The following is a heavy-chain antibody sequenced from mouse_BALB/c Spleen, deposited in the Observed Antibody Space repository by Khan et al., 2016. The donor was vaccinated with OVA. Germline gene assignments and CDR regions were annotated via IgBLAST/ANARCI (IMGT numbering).Heavy chain of an antibody. Sequence: EVQLQESGPGLVKPSQSLSLTCTVTGYSITSDYAWNWIRQFPGNKLEWMGYISYSGSTNYNPSLKSRISITRDTSKNQFFLQLNSVTTEDTATDYRARDGSRYNYAMDYWGQGTSVTVSS. CDR2: ISYSGST. CDR1: GYSITSDYA. V-gene: IGHV3-2*02. CDR3: ARDGSRYNYAMDY. J-gene: IGHJ4*01. D-gene: IGHD2-3*01.